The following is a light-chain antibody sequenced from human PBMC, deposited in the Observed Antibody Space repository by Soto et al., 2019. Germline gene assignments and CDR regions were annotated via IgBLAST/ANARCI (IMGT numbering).Light chain of an antibody. Sequence: DIVTTQSPDSLAVSLGERATINCKSIQSVLFRSNNKNYLAWYQQKPGQPPKLLIYWASTRESGVPDRFSGSGSGTDFTLTISSLQAEDVAVYYCQQYYSTPTWTFGQGTKVEIK. CDR3: QQYYSTPTWT. V-gene: IGKV4-1*01. J-gene: IGKJ1*01. CDR1: QSVLFRSNNKNY. CDR2: WAS.